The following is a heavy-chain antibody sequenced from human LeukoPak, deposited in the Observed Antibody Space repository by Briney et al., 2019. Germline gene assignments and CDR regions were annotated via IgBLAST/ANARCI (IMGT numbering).Heavy chain of an antibody. V-gene: IGHV4-34*01. J-gene: IGHJ4*02. D-gene: IGHD6-13*01. CDR1: GGSFSGYD. CDR3: ARGYRGRSSSWYVN. Sequence: SETLSLTCAVYGGSFSGYDWSWIRQPPGKGLEWVGEINHSGSTNYNPSLKSRGTISADTSKKQFSLKLSSVTAADTAVYYCARGYRGRSSSWYVNWGQGTLVTVSS. CDR2: INHSGST.